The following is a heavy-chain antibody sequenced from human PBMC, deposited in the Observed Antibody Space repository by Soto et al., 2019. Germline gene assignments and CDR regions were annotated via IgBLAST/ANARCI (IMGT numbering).Heavy chain of an antibody. CDR1: GGSISSGDYY. CDR2: IYYSGST. D-gene: IGHD2-2*01. Sequence: PSETLSLTCTVSGGSISSGDYYWSWIRQPPGKGLEWIGYIYYSGSTYYNPSLKSRVTISVDTSKNQFSLKLSSVTAAVTAVYYCARSRGDYYYYGMDVWGQGTTVTVSS. V-gene: IGHV4-30-4*01. CDR3: ARSRGDYYYYGMDV. J-gene: IGHJ6*02.